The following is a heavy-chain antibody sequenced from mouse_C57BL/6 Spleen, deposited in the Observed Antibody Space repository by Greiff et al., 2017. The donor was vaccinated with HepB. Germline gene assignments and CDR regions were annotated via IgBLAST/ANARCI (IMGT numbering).Heavy chain of an antibody. CDR1: GYTFTSYW. D-gene: IGHD1-1*01. Sequence: VQLQQSGAELAKPGASVKLSCKASGYTFTSYWMHWVKQRPGQGLEWIGYINPSSGYTKYNQKFKDKATLTADKSSSTAYMQLSSLTYADSAVYYCARLLLRVSYYFDYWGQGTTLTVSS. CDR2: INPSSGYT. CDR3: ARLLLRVSYYFDY. J-gene: IGHJ2*01. V-gene: IGHV1-7*01.